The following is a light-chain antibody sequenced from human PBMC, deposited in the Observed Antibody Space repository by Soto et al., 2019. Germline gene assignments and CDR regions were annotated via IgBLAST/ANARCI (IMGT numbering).Light chain of an antibody. CDR1: SSDVGGYQY. CDR2: AVN. CDR3: SSYADSNNYV. Sequence: QSVLTQPPSASGSPGQSVTISCTGTSSDVGGYQYVSWYQQYPGKAPKLMSYAVNKRPSGVPDRFSGSRSGNTASLTVSGLQAEDEADYYCSSYADSNNYVFGNGTKVT. V-gene: IGLV2-8*01. J-gene: IGLJ1*01.